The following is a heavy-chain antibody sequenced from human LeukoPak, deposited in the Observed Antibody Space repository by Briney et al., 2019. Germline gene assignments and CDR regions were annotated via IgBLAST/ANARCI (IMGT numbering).Heavy chain of an antibody. J-gene: IGHJ4*02. CDR1: GFTFSSYA. CDR2: ISGSAGST. Sequence: SGGSLRLSCAASGFTFSSYAMSWVRQAPGEGLEWVSVISGSAGSTYYADSVKGRFTISRDNSKNTLYLQMNSLRAGDTAVYYCAKYIPSSSGYDYWGQGTLVTVSS. D-gene: IGHD5-12*01. CDR3: AKYIPSSSGYDY. V-gene: IGHV3-23*01.